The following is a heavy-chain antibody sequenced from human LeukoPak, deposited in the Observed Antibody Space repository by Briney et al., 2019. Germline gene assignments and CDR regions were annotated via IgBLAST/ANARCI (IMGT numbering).Heavy chain of an antibody. Sequence: TSETLSLTCAVYGGSFSGYYWSWIRQPPGKGLEWIGEINHSGSTNYNPSLKSRVTISVDTSKNQFSLKLSSVTAADTAVYYCARDGVVPAAINYGMDVWGQGTTVAVSS. CDR3: ARDGVVPAAINYGMDV. D-gene: IGHD2-2*01. CDR1: GGSFSGYY. CDR2: INHSGST. V-gene: IGHV4-34*01. J-gene: IGHJ6*02.